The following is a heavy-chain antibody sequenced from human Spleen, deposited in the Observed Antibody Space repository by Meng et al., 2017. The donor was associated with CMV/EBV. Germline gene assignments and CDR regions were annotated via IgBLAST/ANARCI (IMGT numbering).Heavy chain of an antibody. D-gene: IGHD2-2*01. CDR3: ARVKMGRSTRTYYFHY. CDR2: IYSKTDDGTV. Sequence: GGSLRLSCAASGFTFTNAWMSWVRLAPGKGLEWIGRIYSKTDDGTVDYAAPVKGRFIISRDDVKKTVYLQMNSLKTEDTAVYYCARVKMGRSTRTYYFHYWGQGTLVTV. CDR1: GFTFTNAW. J-gene: IGHJ4*02. V-gene: IGHV3-15*01.